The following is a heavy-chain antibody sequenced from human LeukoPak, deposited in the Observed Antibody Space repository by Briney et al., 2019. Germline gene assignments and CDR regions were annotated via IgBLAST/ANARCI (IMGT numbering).Heavy chain of an antibody. CDR3: AKGSIDWYYFDY. CDR1: GXSFSTYD. D-gene: IGHD3-9*01. V-gene: IGHV3-30*18. Sequence: PGRSLRLACAASGXSFSTYDMHWVRQAPGKGLEWVAVISSDGSHKYWADSVKGRFTISRDNSKNTVYLQMNSLRAEDTAVYYCAKGSIDWYYFDYWGQETLVTVSS. CDR2: ISSDGSHK. J-gene: IGHJ4*02.